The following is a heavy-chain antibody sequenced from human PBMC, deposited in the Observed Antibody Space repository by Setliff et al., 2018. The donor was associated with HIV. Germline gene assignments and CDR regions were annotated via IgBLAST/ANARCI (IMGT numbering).Heavy chain of an antibody. CDR1: GXTFMDXX. Sequence: RLXXAXAGXTFMDXXMRXXXXAXGKGLEWVSYITGSSSYTNNADSVXXRFTISRDNAKNSLYLPMNSLTAASPXVYYXXXXXXXXXGYDAFDYWGQGTLVTVSS. J-gene: IGHJ4*02. CDR2: ITGSSSYT. V-gene: IGHV3-11*03. D-gene: IGHD5-12*01. CDR3: XXXXXXXXGYDAFDY.